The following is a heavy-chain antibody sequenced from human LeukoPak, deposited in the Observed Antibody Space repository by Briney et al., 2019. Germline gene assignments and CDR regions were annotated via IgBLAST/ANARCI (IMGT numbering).Heavy chain of an antibody. J-gene: IGHJ4*02. CDR3: ASSLGYCSSTSCPPFDY. D-gene: IGHD2-2*01. V-gene: IGHV1-46*03. CDR2: INPSGGST. Sequence: ASVKVSCKASGYTFTSYYMHLVRQPPGQGLERMGIINPSGGSTSYAQKFQGRVTMTRDTSTSTVYMELSSLRPEDTAVYYCASSLGYCSSTSCPPFDYWGQGTLVTVSS. CDR1: GYTFTSYY.